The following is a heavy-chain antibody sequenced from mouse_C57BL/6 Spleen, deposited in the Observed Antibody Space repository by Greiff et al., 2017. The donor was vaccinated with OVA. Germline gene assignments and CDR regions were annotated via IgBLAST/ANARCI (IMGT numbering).Heavy chain of an antibody. CDR2: ISSGGDYI. V-gene: IGHV5-9-1*02. D-gene: IGHD2-3*01. CDR3: TRVADGYYADYFDY. J-gene: IGHJ2*01. Sequence: DVMLVESGEGLVKPGGSLKLSCAASGFTFSSYAMSWVRQTPEKRLEWVAYISSGGDYIYYADTVKGRFTISRDNARNTLYLQMSSLKSEDTAMYYCTRVADGYYADYFDYWGQGTTLTVSS. CDR1: GFTFSSYA.